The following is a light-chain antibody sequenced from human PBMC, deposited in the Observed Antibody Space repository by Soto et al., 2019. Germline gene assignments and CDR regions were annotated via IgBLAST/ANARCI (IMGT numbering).Light chain of an antibody. CDR2: EVS. CDR3: SSYTSSSTWV. V-gene: IGLV2-14*01. Sequence: QSALTQPASVSGSPGQSITISCTGTSSDVGAYNYVSWYQQHPGKAPKLMIYEVSNRTSGVSDRFSGSRSGNTASLTISGLQAEDESDYYCSSYTSSSTWVFGGGTQLTVL. CDR1: SSDVGAYNY. J-gene: IGLJ3*02.